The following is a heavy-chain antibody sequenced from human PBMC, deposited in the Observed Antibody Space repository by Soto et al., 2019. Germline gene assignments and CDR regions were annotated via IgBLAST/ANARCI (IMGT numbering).Heavy chain of an antibody. V-gene: IGHV3-74*01. CDR1: GFTFSSYW. CDR3: AMADTAMVYFDY. Sequence: GGSLRLSCAASGFTFSSYWMHWVRQAPGKGLVWVSRINSDGSSTSYADSVKGRFTISRDNAKNTLYLQMNSLRAEDTAVYYCAMADTAMVYFDYWGQGTLVTVSS. D-gene: IGHD5-18*01. J-gene: IGHJ4*02. CDR2: INSDGSST.